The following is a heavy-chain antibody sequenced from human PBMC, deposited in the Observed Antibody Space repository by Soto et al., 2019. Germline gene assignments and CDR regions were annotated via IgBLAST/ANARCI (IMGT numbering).Heavy chain of an antibody. J-gene: IGHJ4*02. CDR2: ISYDGSNK. Sequence: GGSLRLSCAASGFTFSSYGMHWVRQAPGKGLEWVAVISYDGSNKYYADSVKGRFTISRDNSKNTLYLQMNSLRAEDTAVYYCAKERNTMVRGVPDYWGQGTLVTVSS. D-gene: IGHD3-10*01. V-gene: IGHV3-30*18. CDR1: GFTFSSYG. CDR3: AKERNTMVRGVPDY.